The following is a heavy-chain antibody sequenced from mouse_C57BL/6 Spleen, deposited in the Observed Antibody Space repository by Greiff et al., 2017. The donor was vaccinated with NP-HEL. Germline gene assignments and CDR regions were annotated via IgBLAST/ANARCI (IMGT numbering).Heavy chain of an antibody. CDR3: ARGAPNWFFDY. J-gene: IGHJ2*01. Sequence: QVQLKQSGAELVRPGSSVKLSCKASGYTFTSYWMDWVKQRPGQGLEWIGNIYPSDSETHYNQKFKDKATLTVDKSSSTAYMQLSSLTSEDSAVYYCARGAPNWFFDYWGQGTTLTVSS. V-gene: IGHV1-61*01. CDR1: GYTFTSYW. D-gene: IGHD4-1*01. CDR2: IYPSDSET.